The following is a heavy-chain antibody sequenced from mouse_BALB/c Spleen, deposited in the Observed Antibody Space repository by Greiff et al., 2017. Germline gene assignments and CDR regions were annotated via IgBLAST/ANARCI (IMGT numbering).Heavy chain of an antibody. J-gene: IGHJ1*01. D-gene: IGHD1-1*01. CDR3: ARESYGSSFYFDV. CDR1: GFTFSSYT. V-gene: IGHV5-12-2*01. CDR2: ISNGGGST. Sequence: EVQLVESGGGLVQPGGSLKLSCAASGFTFSSYTMSWVRQTPEKRLEWVAYISNGGGSTYYPDTVKGRFTISRDNAKNTLYLQMSSLKSEDTAMYYCARESYGSSFYFDVWGAGTTVTVSS.